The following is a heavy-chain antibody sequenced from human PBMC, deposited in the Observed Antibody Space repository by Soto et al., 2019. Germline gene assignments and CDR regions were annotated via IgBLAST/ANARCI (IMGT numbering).Heavy chain of an antibody. V-gene: IGHV5-51*01. CDR2: IYPGDSDT. D-gene: IGHD2-21*02. CDR1: GYSFTSYW. CDR3: ARQAVTASYYYYYYGMDV. J-gene: IGHJ6*02. Sequence: PGESLKISCKGSGYSFTSYWIGWVRQMPGKGLEWMGIIYPGDSDTRYSPSFQGQVTISADKSISTAYLQWSSLKASDTAMYYCARQAVTASYYYYYYGMDVWGQGTTVTVSS.